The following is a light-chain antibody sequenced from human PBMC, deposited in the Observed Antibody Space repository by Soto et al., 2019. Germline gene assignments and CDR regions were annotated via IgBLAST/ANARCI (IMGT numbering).Light chain of an antibody. CDR3: QQTRSGIT. Sequence: DIQLTQSPPSLSATVGDRVTITCRASQTIDSYLNWFQQKPGMAPKLLIYVASKLQSGVPSRFRGSGSGTDFTLTIDTLQPDDFASYYCQQTRSGITFGQGTRLEI. CDR2: VAS. V-gene: IGKV1-39*01. CDR1: QTIDSY. J-gene: IGKJ5*01.